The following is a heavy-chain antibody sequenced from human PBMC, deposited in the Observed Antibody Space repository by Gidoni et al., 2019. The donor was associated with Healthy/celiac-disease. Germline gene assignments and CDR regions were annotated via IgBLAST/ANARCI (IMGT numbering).Heavy chain of an antibody. CDR2: ISGSGGST. Sequence: EVQLVASGGGFVQPGGSLRLPCAASGFTFSSYAMSGGRQAPGKGPEWVAAISGSGGSTYYADSVKGRFTITRDNSKNTLYLQMNSLRAEDTAVYDCAAHRSGYFDYWGQGTLVTVSS. D-gene: IGHD3-22*01. CDR1: GFTFSSYA. V-gene: IGHV3-23*04. J-gene: IGHJ4*02. CDR3: AAHRSGYFDY.